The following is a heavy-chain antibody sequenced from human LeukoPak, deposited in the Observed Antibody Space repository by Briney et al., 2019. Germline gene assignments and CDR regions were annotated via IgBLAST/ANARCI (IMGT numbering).Heavy chain of an antibody. CDR1: GYTFTSYY. J-gene: IGHJ5*02. CDR2: INPSGGST. D-gene: IGHD6-19*01. V-gene: IGHV1-46*01. Sequence: GASVKVSCKASGYTFTSYYMHWVRQAPGQGLEWMGIINPSGGSTSYAQKFQGRVTITTDESTSTAYMELSSLRSEDTAVYYCARETYSSGWYFPPAWGQGTLVTVSS. CDR3: ARETYSSGWYFPPA.